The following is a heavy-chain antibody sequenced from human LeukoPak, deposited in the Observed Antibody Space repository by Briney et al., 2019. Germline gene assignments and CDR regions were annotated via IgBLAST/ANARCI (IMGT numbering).Heavy chain of an antibody. V-gene: IGHV3-30*01. CDR1: RFTFSSYA. CDR2: ISYDVSNK. D-gene: IGHD5-24*01. Sequence: GGSLGLSCSASRFTFSSYARHWVRQAPGKGLEGVAVISYDVSNKYYADSVKGRFTISRDTSTTTLYPQMHSLRAEDTAVYYWARVVRRDGYNFFDYWGQGTLVTVSS. CDR3: ARVVRRDGYNFFDY. J-gene: IGHJ4*02.